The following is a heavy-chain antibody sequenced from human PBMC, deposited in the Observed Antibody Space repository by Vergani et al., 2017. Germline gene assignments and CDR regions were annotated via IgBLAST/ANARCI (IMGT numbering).Heavy chain of an antibody. J-gene: IGHJ5*02. CDR2: TWDDGNNK. CDR1: GFTFNQYG. Sequence: QVQLVESGGGVVQPGGSLRLSCAASGFTFNQYGMHWVRQAPGKGLEWVAVTWDDGNNKQYADSVKGRFTISRDNSKSTMYLQMNSLRDEDTGVYYCAIDLRLLYNRFDPWGQGTLVTVSS. V-gene: IGHV3-33*01. D-gene: IGHD1-14*01. CDR3: AIDLRLLYNRFDP.